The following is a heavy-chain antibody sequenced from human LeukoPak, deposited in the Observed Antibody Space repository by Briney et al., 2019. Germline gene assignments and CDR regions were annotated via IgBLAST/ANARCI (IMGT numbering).Heavy chain of an antibody. D-gene: IGHD3-9*01. J-gene: IGHJ4*02. V-gene: IGHV4-34*10. CDR1: GGXFSGYY. CDR2: INHSGST. CDR3: ARASHLYDILTGYVFDY. Sequence: SETLSLTCSVYGGXFSGYYWSWIRQPPGKGLEWIGEINHSGSTNYNPSLKSRVTMSVDTSKNQFSLKLSSVTAADTAVYYCARASHLYDILTGYVFDYWGQGTLVTVSS.